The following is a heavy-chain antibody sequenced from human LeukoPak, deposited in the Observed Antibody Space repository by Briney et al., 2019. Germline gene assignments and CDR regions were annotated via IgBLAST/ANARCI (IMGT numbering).Heavy chain of an antibody. CDR1: GGTFSSYA. V-gene: IGHV1-69*05. D-gene: IGHD5-24*01. CDR2: IIPIFGTA. CDR3: ARMADYYYYYMDV. Sequence: ASVKVSCKASGGTFSSYAISWVRQAPGQGLEWMGGIIPIFGTANYAQKFQGRVTITTDESTSTAYMELSSLRSEDTAVYYRARMADYYYYYMDVWGKGTTVTVSS. J-gene: IGHJ6*03.